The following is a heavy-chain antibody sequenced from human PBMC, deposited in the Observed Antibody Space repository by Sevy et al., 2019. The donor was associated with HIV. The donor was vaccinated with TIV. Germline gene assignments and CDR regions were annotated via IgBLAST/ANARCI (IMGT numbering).Heavy chain of an antibody. J-gene: IGHJ3*02. CDR2: IYYSGST. CDR3: AGAGYYDSSGYYSPDAFDI. V-gene: IGHV4-59*01. Sequence: SETLSLTCTVSGGSISSYYWSWIRQPPGKGLEWIGYIYYSGSTNYNPPLKSRVTISVETSKNQSSLKLSSVTAADTAGYYCAGAGYYDSSGYYSPDAFDIWGQGTMVTVSS. CDR1: GGSISSYY. D-gene: IGHD3-22*01.